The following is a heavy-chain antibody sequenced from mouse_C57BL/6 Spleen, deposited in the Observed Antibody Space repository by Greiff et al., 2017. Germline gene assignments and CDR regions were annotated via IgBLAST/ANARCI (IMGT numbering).Heavy chain of an antibody. CDR3: TRGYGSSYGAY. CDR1: GFTFSDAW. CDR2: IRNKANNHAT. D-gene: IGHD1-1*01. Sequence: EVQLQESGGGLVQPGGSMKLSCAASGFTFSDAWMDWVRQSPEKGLEWVAEIRNKANNHATYYAESVKGRFTISRDDSKRSVYLQMNSLRAEDTGIYYCTRGYGSSYGAYWGQGTLVTVSA. J-gene: IGHJ3*01. V-gene: IGHV6-6*01.